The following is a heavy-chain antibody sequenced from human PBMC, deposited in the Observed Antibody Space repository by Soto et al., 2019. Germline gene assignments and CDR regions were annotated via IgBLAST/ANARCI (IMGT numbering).Heavy chain of an antibody. D-gene: IGHD6-19*01. V-gene: IGHV1-18*01. CDR3: SREDDSSGRYGSFDI. CDR2: ISAYNGNT. CDR1: GYTFTSYG. Sequence: ASVKVSCKASGYTFTSYGISWVRQAPGQGLEWMGWISAYNGNTNYAQKLQGRVTMTTDTSTTTAYMELRSLRSDDTAVYYCSREDDSSGRYGSFDIWGQGTMVTVSS. J-gene: IGHJ3*02.